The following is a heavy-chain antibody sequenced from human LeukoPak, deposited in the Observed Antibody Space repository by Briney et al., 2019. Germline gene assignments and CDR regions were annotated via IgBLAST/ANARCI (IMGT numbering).Heavy chain of an antibody. V-gene: IGHV4-39*07. CDR3: ARAGYCSGGSCYSVSVWFDP. Sequence: SETLSLTCTVSGGSISNSYYWGWIRQPPRKGLEWIGSIYYSGSTYYNPSLKSRLTISVDTSKNQFSLKLSSVTAADTAVYYCARAGYCSGGSCYSVSVWFDPWGQGTLVTVSS. J-gene: IGHJ5*02. D-gene: IGHD2-15*01. CDR2: IYYSGST. CDR1: GGSISNSYY.